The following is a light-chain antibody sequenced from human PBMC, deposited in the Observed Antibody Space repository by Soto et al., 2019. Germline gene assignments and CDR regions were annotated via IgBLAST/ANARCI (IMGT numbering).Light chain of an antibody. CDR2: WAS. CDR1: QSVLYSSDNKNY. Sequence: DIVMTQSPDSLAVSLGERATINCKSSQSVLYSSDNKNYLAWYQQKQGQPPKLLIYWASTRESGVPDRFSGSGSGTDFTLTISSLQAEDVAVYHCQQYDSTSWTFGQGNKVEIK. CDR3: QQYDSTSWT. J-gene: IGKJ1*01. V-gene: IGKV4-1*01.